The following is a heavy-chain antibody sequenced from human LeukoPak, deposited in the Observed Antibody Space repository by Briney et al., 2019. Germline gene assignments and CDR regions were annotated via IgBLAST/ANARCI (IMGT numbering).Heavy chain of an antibody. CDR2: ISSSGST. CDR1: GDSISSGDYY. V-gene: IGHV4-61*02. CDR3: ARVSWFPGTSYYYMDV. J-gene: IGHJ6*03. D-gene: IGHD1-1*01. Sequence: PSQTLSLTCTVSGDSISSGDYYWSWIRQPAGKGLEWIGRISSSGSTNYNPSLKSRVTISVDTPKNQFSLKLSSVTAADTAVYYCARVSWFPGTSYYYMDVWGKGTTVTVSS.